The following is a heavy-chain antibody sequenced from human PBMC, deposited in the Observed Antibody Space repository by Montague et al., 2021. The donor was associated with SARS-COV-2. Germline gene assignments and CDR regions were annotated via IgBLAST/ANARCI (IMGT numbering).Heavy chain of an antibody. D-gene: IGHD3-16*01. Sequence: SETLSLTCTVSGGSINNYYWSWIRQPPGRGLEWIGYIYYSWSTEYNPSLKSRVTMSIDTSKNQFSLRLNSVTAADTAVYFCARITSLALASIYYYVMDLWGPGTTVTVSS. V-gene: IGHV4-59*12. CDR2: IYYSWST. CDR1: GGSINNYY. CDR3: ARITSLALASIYYYVMDL. J-gene: IGHJ6*02.